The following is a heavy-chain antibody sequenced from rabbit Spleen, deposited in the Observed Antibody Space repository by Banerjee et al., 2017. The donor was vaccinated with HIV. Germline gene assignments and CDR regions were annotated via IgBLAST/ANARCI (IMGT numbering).Heavy chain of an antibody. CDR1: RFSFSDRDV. V-gene: IGHV1S45*01. J-gene: IGHJ4*01. Sequence: QEQLVESGGGLFQPGGSLALTCKASRFSFSDRDVMCWVRQAPGKGLQWIACINTSTGKNVYASWAKGRLTISKSSSTTVTLQMTSLTAADTATYFCARDLTSVIGWNFNLWGPGTLVTVS. D-gene: IGHD1-1*01. CDR2: INTSTGKN. CDR3: ARDLTSVIGWNFNL.